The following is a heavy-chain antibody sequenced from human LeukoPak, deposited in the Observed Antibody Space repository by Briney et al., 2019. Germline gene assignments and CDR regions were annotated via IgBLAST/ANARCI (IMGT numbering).Heavy chain of an antibody. CDR1: GYTFTGYY. CDR3: ASSIFGGLAGFGP. CDR2: INPNSGGT. V-gene: IGHV1-2*02. D-gene: IGHD3-3*01. J-gene: IGHJ5*02. Sequence: EASVKVSCKASGYTFTGYYMHWVRQAPGQGLEWMGWINPNSGGTNYAQKFQGRVTMTRDTSISTAYMELSRLRSDDTAVYYCASSIFGGLAGFGPWGQGTLVTVSS.